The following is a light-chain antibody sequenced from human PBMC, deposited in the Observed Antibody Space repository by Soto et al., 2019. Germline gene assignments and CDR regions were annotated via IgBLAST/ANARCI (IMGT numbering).Light chain of an antibody. J-gene: IGKJ5*01. CDR2: DAS. CDR3: QQRSSWPT. Sequence: ENRLTLSPATVSLYPRERATLSCRASQSVSTYLAWYQQRPGQAPRLLIYDASYRATDIPPRFSGSGSGTDFTLTISSLEPEDFAVYCCQQRSSWPTFGQGARLEI. V-gene: IGKV3-11*01. CDR1: QSVSTY.